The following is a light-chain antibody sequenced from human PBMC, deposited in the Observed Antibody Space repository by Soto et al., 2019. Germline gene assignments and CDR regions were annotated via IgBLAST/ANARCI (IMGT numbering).Light chain of an antibody. CDR3: QQSGT. Sequence: EIVMTQSPATLSVSPGERASLSCRASQSVSSNLAWYQQKPGQTPRLLIYATSTRATGIPARFSGSGSGTEFTLTISSLQSEDFAVYYCQQSGTFGQGTRLEIK. V-gene: IGKV3-15*01. CDR1: QSVSSN. J-gene: IGKJ5*01. CDR2: ATS.